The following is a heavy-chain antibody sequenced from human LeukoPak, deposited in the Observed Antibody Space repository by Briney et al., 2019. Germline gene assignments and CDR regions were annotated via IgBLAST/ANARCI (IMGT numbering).Heavy chain of an antibody. CDR1: GGTFSSYA. CDR3: ARAGSSGYALDY. CDR2: IIPIFGTA. Sequence: ASVKASCKASGGTFSSYAISWVRQAPGQGLEWMGGIIPIFGTANYAQKFQGRVTITTDESTSTAYMELSSLRSEDTAVYYCARAGSSGYALDYWGQGTLVTVSS. V-gene: IGHV1-69*05. J-gene: IGHJ4*02. D-gene: IGHD3-22*01.